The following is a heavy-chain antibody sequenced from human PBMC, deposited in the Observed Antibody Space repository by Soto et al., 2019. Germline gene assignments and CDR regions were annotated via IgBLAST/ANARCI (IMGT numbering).Heavy chain of an antibody. Sequence: QVQLVQSGAEVRMPGSSVKVSCKASGGTFSTYPINWVRQAPGQGLEWMGGIIPLFGTTNYAQKFKGRVTITADEINSNSHIEPDSLRAEDRAVEYCARGATHGSSWYFWFDPWGQGTLVTVSS. J-gene: IGHJ5*02. D-gene: IGHD6-13*01. CDR3: ARGATHGSSWYFWFDP. V-gene: IGHV1-69*01. CDR2: IIPLFGTT. CDR1: GGTFSTYP.